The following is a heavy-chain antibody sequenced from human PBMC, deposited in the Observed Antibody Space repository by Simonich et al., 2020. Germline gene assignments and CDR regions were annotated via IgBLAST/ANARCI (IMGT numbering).Heavy chain of an antibody. CDR3: AKDKGAAASDYFDY. CDR1: GFTFSSYG. D-gene: IGHD6-13*01. Sequence: GGGVVQPGRSLRLSCAASGFTFSSYGMHWVRQAPGKGLEWVEVIWYDGSNKYYADSVKGRFTISRDNSKNTLYLQMNSLRAEDTAMYYCAKDKGAAASDYFDYWGQGTLVTVSS. J-gene: IGHJ4*02. CDR2: IWYDGSNK. V-gene: IGHV3-30*18.